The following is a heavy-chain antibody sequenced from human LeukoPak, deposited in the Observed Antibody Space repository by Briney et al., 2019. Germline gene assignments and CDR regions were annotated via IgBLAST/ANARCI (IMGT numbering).Heavy chain of an antibody. CDR2: TRNKANSYTT. CDR3: ARGRIAAAGTDFDY. V-gene: IGHV3-72*01. Sequence: GGSLRLSCAASGFTFSDHYMDWVRQAPGKGLGWVGRTRNKANSYTTEYAASVKGRFTISRDDSKNSLYLQMNSLKTEDTAVYYCARGRIAAAGTDFDYWGQGTLVTVSS. J-gene: IGHJ4*02. CDR1: GFTFSDHY. D-gene: IGHD6-13*01.